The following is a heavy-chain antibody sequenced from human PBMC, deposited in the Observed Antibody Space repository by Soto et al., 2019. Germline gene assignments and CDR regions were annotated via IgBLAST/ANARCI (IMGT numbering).Heavy chain of an antibody. CDR1: GGSISSYY. J-gene: IGHJ5*02. V-gene: IGHV4-59*01. CDR3: ARGPLTNYGDYVRFDP. Sequence: SETLSLTCTVSGGSISSYYWSWIRQPPGKGLEWIGYIYYSGSTNYNPSLKSRVTISVDTSKNQFSLKLSSVTAADTAVYYCARGPLTNYGDYVRFDPCGQRTLVTVPS. D-gene: IGHD4-17*01. CDR2: IYYSGST.